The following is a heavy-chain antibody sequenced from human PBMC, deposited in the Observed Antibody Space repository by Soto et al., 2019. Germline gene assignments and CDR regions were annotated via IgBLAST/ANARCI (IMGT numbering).Heavy chain of an antibody. J-gene: IGHJ4*02. D-gene: IGHD2-15*01. CDR2: IYYSGNT. Sequence: QVQLQESGPGLVKPSQTLSLTCTVSGSSISSAGYYWSWIRQHPGKGPEWIGYIYYSGNTYYNPSLKSRITISVDMSKNQFSLNLTSVTAADTAVYYCARAIGGNYYDYWGQGTLVTVSS. CDR1: GSSISSAGYY. CDR3: ARAIGGNYYDY. V-gene: IGHV4-31*02.